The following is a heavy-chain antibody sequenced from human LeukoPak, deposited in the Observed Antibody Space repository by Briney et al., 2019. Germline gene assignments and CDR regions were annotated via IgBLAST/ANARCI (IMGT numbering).Heavy chain of an antibody. CDR2: IYPGDSDT. CDR3: ARHRYYDFWSGYYDAFDI. J-gene: IGHJ3*02. D-gene: IGHD3-3*01. Sequence: HGESLKISCKGSGYSFTSYWIGWVRQMPGKGLEWMGIIYPGDSDTRYSPSFQGQVTISADKSISTAYLQWSSLKASDTAMYYCARHRYYDFWSGYYDAFDIWGQGTMVTVSS. CDR1: GYSFTSYW. V-gene: IGHV5-51*01.